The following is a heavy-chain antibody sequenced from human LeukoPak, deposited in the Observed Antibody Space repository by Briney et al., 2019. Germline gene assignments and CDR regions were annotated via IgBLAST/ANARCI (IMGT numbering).Heavy chain of an antibody. Sequence: GGSLRLSWAASGFTFSSYSMNWVRQAPGKGLEWVSYISSSSSTIYYADSVKGRFTISRDNAKNSLYLQMNSLRAEDTAVYYCARVGTEWLLSFWGQGTLVTVSS. J-gene: IGHJ4*02. CDR3: ARVGTEWLLSF. CDR2: ISSSSSTI. CDR1: GFTFSSYS. D-gene: IGHD3-3*01. V-gene: IGHV3-48*01.